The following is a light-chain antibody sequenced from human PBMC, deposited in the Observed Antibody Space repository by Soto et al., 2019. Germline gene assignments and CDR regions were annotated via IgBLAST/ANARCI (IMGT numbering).Light chain of an antibody. J-gene: IGKJ5*01. CDR2: HTS. V-gene: IGKV3-20*01. Sequence: EIVLTQSPGLLSLSPVERATLSCRAIESVNIMYLGWYQQKPGQAPRLLIFHTSLRPTGIPDRFSGRGSGTDFTLTISRLEPDDFAVYYCQQYGSSPPSSTFGQGTRLEIK. CDR1: ESVNIMY. CDR3: QQYGSSPPSST.